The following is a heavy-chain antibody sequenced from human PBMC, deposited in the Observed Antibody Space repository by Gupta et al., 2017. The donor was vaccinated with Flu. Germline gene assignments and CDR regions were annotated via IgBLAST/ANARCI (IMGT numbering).Heavy chain of an antibody. V-gene: IGHV3-30-3*01. D-gene: IGHD2-2*01. CDR2: VSYAGSYK. CDR3: ARDLCSTSSCSYFDY. Sequence: QVQLVESGGGVVQPGRSLRLSCAASGFTFGSYAMHWVRQAPGKGLEWVAIVSYAGSYKYYADSVKGRFTISRDNSKNTLYLQMNSMRPEDTAMYYCARDLCSTSSCSYFDYWGQGTLVTVSS. J-gene: IGHJ4*02. CDR1: GFTFGSYA.